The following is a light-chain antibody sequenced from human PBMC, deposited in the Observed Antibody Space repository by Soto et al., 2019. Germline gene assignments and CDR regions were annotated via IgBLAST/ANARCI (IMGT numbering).Light chain of an antibody. J-gene: IGKJ1*01. CDR1: QSISSW. Sequence: IQMTQSPSTLSASVGDRVTITCRASQSISSWLAWYQQKPGKAPKLLMYKASTLESGVPSRFSGSGSGTEFTLTISSLQPDDFATYYCQQYSSYWTFGQGTKVEIK. V-gene: IGKV1-5*03. CDR3: QQYSSYWT. CDR2: KAS.